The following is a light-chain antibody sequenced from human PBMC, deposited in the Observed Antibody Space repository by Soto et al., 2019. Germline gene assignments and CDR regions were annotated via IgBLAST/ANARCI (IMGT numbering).Light chain of an antibody. CDR2: KAS. CDR1: QSISSW. CDR3: QQYNSYPLT. Sequence: DIQMTQFPSTLSAYVGDSVTITCRASQSISSWLAWYQQKPGKAPKLLIYKASSLESGVPSRFSGTGSGTEFTLTISSLQPDDFASYYCQQYNSYPLTFGGGTKVGIK. V-gene: IGKV1-5*03. J-gene: IGKJ4*01.